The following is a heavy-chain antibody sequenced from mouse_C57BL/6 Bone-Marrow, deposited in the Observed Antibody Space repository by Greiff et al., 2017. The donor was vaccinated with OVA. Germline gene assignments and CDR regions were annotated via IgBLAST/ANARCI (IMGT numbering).Heavy chain of an antibody. CDR3: VYGNFDY. Sequence: ESGPGLVKPSQSLSLTCSVTGYSITSGYYWNWIRQFPGNKLEWMGYISYDGSNNYNPSLKNRISITRDTSKNQFFLKLNSVTTEDTATYYCVYGNFDYWGQGTTLTVSS. CDR1: GYSITSGYY. CDR2: ISYDGSN. D-gene: IGHD2-10*02. J-gene: IGHJ2*01. V-gene: IGHV3-6*01.